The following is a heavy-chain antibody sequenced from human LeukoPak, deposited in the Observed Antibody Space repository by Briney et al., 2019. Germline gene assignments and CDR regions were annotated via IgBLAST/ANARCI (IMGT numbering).Heavy chain of an antibody. J-gene: IGHJ4*02. Sequence: SVKASCKASGGTFSSYAISWVRQAPGQGLEWMGRIIPILGIANYAQKFQGRVTITADKSTSTAYMELSSLRSEDTAVYYCARGGSGYDYLGYWGQGTLVTVSS. CDR3: ARGGSGYDYLGY. D-gene: IGHD5-12*01. CDR2: IIPILGIA. V-gene: IGHV1-69*04. CDR1: GGTFSSYA.